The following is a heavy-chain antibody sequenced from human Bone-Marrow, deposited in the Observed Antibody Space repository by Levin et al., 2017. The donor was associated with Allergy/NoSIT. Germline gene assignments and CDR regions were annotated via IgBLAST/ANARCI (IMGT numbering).Heavy chain of an antibody. J-gene: IGHJ3*01. CDR3: AKYGRINGRDTGAFEV. D-gene: IGHD2-8*02. CDR1: GGSISGYY. V-gene: IGHV4-59*01. Sequence: PSETLSLTCTVSGGSISGYYWSWIRQPPGKGLEWIGYIFYTGSTSYNSSLKSRMTISVETSKNQFSLKLTSLTAADSAVYFCAKYGRINGRDTGAFEVWGQGALVTVSS. CDR2: IFYTGST.